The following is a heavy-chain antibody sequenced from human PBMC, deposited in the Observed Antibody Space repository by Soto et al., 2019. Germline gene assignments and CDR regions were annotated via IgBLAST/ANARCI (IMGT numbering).Heavy chain of an antibody. Sequence: PSETRSLTCAVSGGSISSGGFSSTWLRQPPGKGLELIGYIYNSGGTYYNQSVKSRVTITVDRSKIQSSLRLSSVSAADTAVYYCARATLFRKDYYDGTDQYFFDYWGQGTLVTVSS. D-gene: IGHD3-22*01. V-gene: IGHV4-30-2*01. J-gene: IGHJ4*02. CDR3: ARATLFRKDYYDGTDQYFFDY. CDR1: GGSISSGGFS. CDR2: IYNSGGT.